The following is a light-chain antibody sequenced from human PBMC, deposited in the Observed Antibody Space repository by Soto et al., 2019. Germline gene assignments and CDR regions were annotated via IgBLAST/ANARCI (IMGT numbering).Light chain of an antibody. V-gene: IGLV2-11*01. CDR1: SSDVGGYNY. Sequence: QSALTQPRSVSGSPGQSVTISCTGTSSDVGGYNYVSWYQQHPGKAPKLMIYDVSKRPSGVPDRFSGSKSGNTASLTISGLQAADEADYYCCSYAGRTGVFGTGTKLTVL. CDR3: CSYAGRTGV. J-gene: IGLJ1*01. CDR2: DVS.